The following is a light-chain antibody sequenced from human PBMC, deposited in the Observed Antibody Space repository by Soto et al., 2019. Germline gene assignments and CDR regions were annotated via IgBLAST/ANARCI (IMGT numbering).Light chain of an antibody. CDR1: IGHSSYI. CDR2: LEGSGSY. J-gene: IGLJ3*02. V-gene: IGLV4-60*02. CDR3: ETWDSNTHTV. Sequence: QGVVTESSSASSSLGASVRLTCALSIGHSSYIIAWHQQQPGKAPRYLMKLEGSGSYNKGSGVPDRFSGSSSGADRYLTISNLQFEDEADYYCETWDSNTHTVFGGGTKLTVL.